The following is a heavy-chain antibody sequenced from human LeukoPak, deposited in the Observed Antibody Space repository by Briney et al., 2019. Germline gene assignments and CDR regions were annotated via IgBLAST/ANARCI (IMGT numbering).Heavy chain of an antibody. D-gene: IGHD6-19*01. Sequence: PGRSLRLSCAASGFTFSSYGMHWVRQAPGKGLEWVAFIRYDGSNKYYADSVKGRFTISRDNSKNTLYLQMNSLRAEDTAVYYCARVFGQWLVSFDIWGQGTMVTVSS. J-gene: IGHJ3*02. CDR2: IRYDGSNK. CDR1: GFTFSSYG. CDR3: ARVFGQWLVSFDI. V-gene: IGHV3-33*08.